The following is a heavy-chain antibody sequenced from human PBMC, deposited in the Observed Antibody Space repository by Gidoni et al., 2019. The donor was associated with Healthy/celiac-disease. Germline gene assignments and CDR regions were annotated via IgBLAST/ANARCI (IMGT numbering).Heavy chain of an antibody. CDR3: AREVGASIAVPGHLRY. CDR1: GDSVASNGAA. Sequence: QVQLQQSGPGLVKPSQTLSLTCAIPGDSVASNGAAWNWIRQSPSRGLEWLGRTYYRSKWYNDYAVSVKSRITIHPDTSKNQFSLQLNSVTPDDTAVYYCAREVGASIAVPGHLRYWGQGTLVTVSS. J-gene: IGHJ4*02. CDR2: TYYRSKWYN. V-gene: IGHV6-1*01. D-gene: IGHD6-19*01.